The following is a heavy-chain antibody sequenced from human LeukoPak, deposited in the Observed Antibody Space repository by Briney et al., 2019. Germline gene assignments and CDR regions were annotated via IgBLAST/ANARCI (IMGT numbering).Heavy chain of an antibody. V-gene: IGHV3-53*01. Sequence: GGSLRLSCAASGFTVSSNYMSWVRQAPGKGLEWVSVIYSGGSTYYADSVKGRFTISRDNSKNTLYLQMNSLRAEYTAVYYCALGSYYYYFDYWGQGTLVTVSS. J-gene: IGHJ4*02. CDR2: IYSGGST. CDR1: GFTVSSNY. D-gene: IGHD1-26*01. CDR3: ALGSYYYYFDY.